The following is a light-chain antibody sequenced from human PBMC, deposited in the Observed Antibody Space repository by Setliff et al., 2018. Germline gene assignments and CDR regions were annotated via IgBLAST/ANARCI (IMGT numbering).Light chain of an antibody. CDR3: QQYGVSPLN. CDR1: QSVSSDY. V-gene: IGKV3-20*01. CDR2: SSS. J-gene: IGKJ4*01. Sequence: LLTQSPGTLSLSPGERATLSCRTSQSVSSDYLAWYQQKPGQTPRLLIYSSSSRASGIPDRFSGSGSGTDFSLTISRLEAEDFAVYYCQQYGVSPLNFGGGTKVDIK.